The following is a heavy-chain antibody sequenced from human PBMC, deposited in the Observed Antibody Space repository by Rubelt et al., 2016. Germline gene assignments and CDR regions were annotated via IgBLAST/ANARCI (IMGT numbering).Heavy chain of an antibody. CDR1: GFTFSNYW. D-gene: IGHD3-10*01. CDR2: IKQDGSEK. V-gene: IGHV3-7*01. CDR3: AAGMDPDH. J-gene: IGHJ4*02. Sequence: VQLVESGGGVVQPGRSLRLSCAASGFTFSNYWMSWVRQAPGKGLEWVANIKQDGSEKNYVDSVKGRFTISRDNAKNSLYLQMNSLRVEDTAVYYCAAGMDPDHWGQGTLVTVSS.